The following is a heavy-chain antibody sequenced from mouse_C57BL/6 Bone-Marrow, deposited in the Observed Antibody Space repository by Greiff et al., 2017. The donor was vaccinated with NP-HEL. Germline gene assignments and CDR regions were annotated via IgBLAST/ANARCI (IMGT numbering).Heavy chain of an antibody. J-gene: IGHJ4*01. CDR3: ARAPYYYGSKRYYYAMDY. CDR2: ISDGGSYT. Sequence: EVKLQESGGGLVKPGGSLKLSCAASGFTFSSYAMSWVRQTPEKRLEWVATISDGGSYTYYPDNVKGRFTISRDNAKNNLYLQMSHLKSEDTAMYYCARAPYYYGSKRYYYAMDYWGQGTSVTVSS. V-gene: IGHV5-4*03. CDR1: GFTFSSYA. D-gene: IGHD1-1*01.